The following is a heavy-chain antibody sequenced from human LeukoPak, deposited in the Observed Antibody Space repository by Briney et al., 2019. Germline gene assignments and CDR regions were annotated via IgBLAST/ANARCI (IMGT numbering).Heavy chain of an antibody. J-gene: IGHJ3*02. Sequence: GGSLRLSCAASGFTFTDYYMSWIRQAPGKGLEWVSFISSSSTTIYYTDSVKGRFTISRDNANNALYLQMNSLRAEDTAVYYCANSPGFSDAFDIRGQGTMVTVSS. D-gene: IGHD1-26*01. V-gene: IGHV3-11*01. CDR3: ANSPGFSDAFDI. CDR1: GFTFTDYY. CDR2: ISSSSTTI.